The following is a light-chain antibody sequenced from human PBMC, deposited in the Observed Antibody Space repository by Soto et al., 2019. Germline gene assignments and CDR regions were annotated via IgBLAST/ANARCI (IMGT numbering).Light chain of an antibody. CDR3: MQSTHCSRYT. J-gene: IGKJ2*01. V-gene: IGKV2-30*01. Sequence: DVVMTQSPLSLPVTLGQPASISCRSSQSLLYSDGNTHLNWFHQRTGQSPRRLIYKFSNRDSGVQERFSGSGSGTDCTLKMSRVEAEDVGVYYCMQSTHCSRYTFGQGTKPEIK. CDR1: QSLLYSDGNTH. CDR2: KFS.